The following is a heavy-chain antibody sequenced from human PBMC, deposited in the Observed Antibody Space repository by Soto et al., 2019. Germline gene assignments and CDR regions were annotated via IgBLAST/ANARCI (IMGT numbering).Heavy chain of an antibody. CDR3: ARGGYSSSWSIAYYSGMDD. CDR2: IDPSDSYT. CDR1: GYSFTSYW. D-gene: IGHD6-13*01. Sequence: RGESLKISCKGSGYSFTSYWISWVRQMPGKGLEWMGRIDPSDSYTNYSPSFQGHVTISADKSISTAYLQWSSLKASDTAMYYCARGGYSSSWSIAYYSGMDDWGDGTTVTLSS. J-gene: IGHJ6*04. V-gene: IGHV5-10-1*01.